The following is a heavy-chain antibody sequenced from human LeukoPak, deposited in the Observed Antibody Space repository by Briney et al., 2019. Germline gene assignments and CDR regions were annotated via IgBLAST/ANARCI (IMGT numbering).Heavy chain of an antibody. CDR1: GDSIGSSSYY. Sequence: SETLSLTCTISGDSIGSSSYYWGWIRQAPGKGLEWIGSMYYSGSGSYSPSLKSRVTISLDTSNNRFSLKLNSVTAADTAVYYCATLTYYYSYLAVWGKGTTVTVSS. CDR2: MYYSGSG. J-gene: IGHJ6*03. CDR3: ATLTYYYSYLAV. V-gene: IGHV4-39*01.